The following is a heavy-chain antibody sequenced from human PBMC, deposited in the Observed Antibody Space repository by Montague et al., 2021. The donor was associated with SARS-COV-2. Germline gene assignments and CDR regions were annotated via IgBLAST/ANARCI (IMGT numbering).Heavy chain of an antibody. V-gene: IGHV4-34*01. CDR2: INHSGST. CDR3: ARVRYYGSGNYLGMDV. J-gene: IGHJ6*02. Sequence: SETLSLTCAVYGGSFSGYCWSWIRQPPGKGLEWIWEINHSGSTNYNPSLTSRVTISVDTSKNQFSLKLSSVTAADTAVYYCARVRYYGSGNYLGMDVWGQGTPVTVSS. CDR1: GGSFSGYC. D-gene: IGHD3-10*01.